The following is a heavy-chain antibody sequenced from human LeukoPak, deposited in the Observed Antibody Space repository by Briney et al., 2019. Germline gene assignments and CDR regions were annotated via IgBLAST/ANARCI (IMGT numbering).Heavy chain of an antibody. V-gene: IGHV3-7*01. Sequence: PGGSLRLSCAASGFTFSSYAMSWVRQAPGKGLEWVANIKQDGSEKYYVDSVKGRFTISRDNDKNSLYLQMNSLRAGDAAVYYCASGRQLGYWGQGTLVTVSS. CDR3: ASGRQLGY. CDR1: GFTFSSYA. J-gene: IGHJ4*02. CDR2: IKQDGSEK. D-gene: IGHD6-13*01.